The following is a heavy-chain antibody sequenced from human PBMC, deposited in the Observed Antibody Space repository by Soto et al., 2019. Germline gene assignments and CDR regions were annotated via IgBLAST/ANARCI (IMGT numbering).Heavy chain of an antibody. D-gene: IGHD3-9*01. Sequence: TLSLTCTVSDGSISNFYWSWIRQPPGKGLEWIGYISSSGNTNYNPSLKSRVSISVDTSKNQFSLNLTSVTAADTAVYYCARAPLVLTRSYFDSWGQGTPVTVSS. CDR3: ARAPLVLTRSYFDS. V-gene: IGHV4-59*01. CDR1: DGSISNFY. CDR2: ISSSGNT. J-gene: IGHJ4*02.